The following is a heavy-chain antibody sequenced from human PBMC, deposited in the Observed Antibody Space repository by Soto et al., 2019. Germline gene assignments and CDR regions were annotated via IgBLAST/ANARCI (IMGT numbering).Heavy chain of an antibody. D-gene: IGHD3-22*01. CDR3: ARDYNSSGYYPFGPDY. V-gene: IGHV3-30-3*01. CDR1: GFTFSSDA. J-gene: IGHJ4*02. CDR2: ISYDGSNK. Sequence: QVQLVESGGGVVQPGRSLRLSCAASGFTFSSDAMHWVRQAPGKGLEWVAVISYDGSNKYYADSVKGRFTISRDNSKNTLYLQMNSLRAEDTAVYYCARDYNSSGYYPFGPDYWGQGTLVTVSS.